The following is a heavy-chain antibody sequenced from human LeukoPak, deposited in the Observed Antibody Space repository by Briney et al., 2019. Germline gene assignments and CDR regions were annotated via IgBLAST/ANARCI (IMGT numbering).Heavy chain of an antibody. CDR3: ARVKDRGRRGLDY. CDR1: GFNVSSNY. V-gene: IGHV3-53*01. J-gene: IGHJ4*02. Sequence: GALRPSCAASGFNVSSNYLSWVRPAPGEGLEWVSVIYSGGSTYYADSVKGRFTISRDNSKNTLYLQMNSLRAEDTAVYYCARVKDRGRRGLDYWGQGTLVTVSS. D-gene: IGHD2-15*01. CDR2: IYSGGST.